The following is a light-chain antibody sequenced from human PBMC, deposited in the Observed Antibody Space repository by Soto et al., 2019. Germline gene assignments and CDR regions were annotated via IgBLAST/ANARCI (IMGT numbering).Light chain of an antibody. Sequence: EIVMTQSPATLSVSPGERATLSCRASQSVTSNLAWYQQKPGHAPRLLIYGASTRATGIPARFSGSGSGTEFTLTISSMQSEDFAAYCCQQYNNCPQTFGQGTKVDIK. CDR1: QSVTSN. CDR3: QQYNNCPQT. V-gene: IGKV3-15*01. J-gene: IGKJ1*01. CDR2: GAS.